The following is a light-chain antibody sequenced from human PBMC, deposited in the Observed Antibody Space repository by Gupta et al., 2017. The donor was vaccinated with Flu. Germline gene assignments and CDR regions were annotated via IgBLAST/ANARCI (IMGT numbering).Light chain of an antibody. J-gene: IGKJ2*01. CDR3: QQYFITPYT. V-gene: IGKV4-1*01. CDR2: WAS. Sequence: DIVMTQSPDSLAVSLGERATINCTASQSVFYSPTNKNYLAWYQQKPGQPPKLLIYWASARQSGVPDRFSGSGSGTDFTLTISSLQAEDVAVYYCQQYFITPYTFGQGTKLEIK. CDR1: QSVFYSPTNKNY.